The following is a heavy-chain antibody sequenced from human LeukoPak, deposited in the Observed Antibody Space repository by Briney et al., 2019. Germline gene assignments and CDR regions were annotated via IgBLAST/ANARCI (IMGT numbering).Heavy chain of an antibody. D-gene: IGHD2-15*01. J-gene: IGHJ4*02. CDR1: GLTFSSYW. CDR2: INTDGSST. CDR3: ARVDCSGGSCYSVGFDY. V-gene: IGHV3-74*01. Sequence: GGSLRLSCAASGLTFSSYWMHWVRHAPGKGLEWDSGINTDGSSTSYADSVKGRFTISRDNAKNTLYLQMNSLRAEDTAVYYCARVDCSGGSCYSVGFDYWGQGTLVTVSS.